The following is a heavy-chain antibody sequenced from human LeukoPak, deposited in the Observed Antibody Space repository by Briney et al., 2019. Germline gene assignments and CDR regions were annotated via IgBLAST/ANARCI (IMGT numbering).Heavy chain of an antibody. V-gene: IGHV1-18*01. Sequence: VLASCKASGYTFTSDGYSWGRRAPGQGREGLGWISAYNGNTNYAQTLQGRVTMTTDTSTSTAYMELRSLRSDDTAVYYCAYGYSSGDQYFQHWGQGTLVTVSS. J-gene: IGHJ1*01. CDR1: GYTFTSDG. CDR3: AYGYSSGDQYFQH. D-gene: IGHD6-19*01. CDR2: ISAYNGNT.